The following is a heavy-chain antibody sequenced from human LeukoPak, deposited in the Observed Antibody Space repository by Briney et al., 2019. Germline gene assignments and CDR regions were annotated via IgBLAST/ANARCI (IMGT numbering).Heavy chain of an antibody. J-gene: IGHJ4*02. Sequence: GGSLRLSCAASGFTFSSYSMNWVRQAPGKGLEWVSYISSSSSTIYYADSVKGRFIISRDNAKNSLYLRMNSLRAEDTAVYYCAREQVAGRFDYWGQGTLVTVSS. CDR3: AREQVAGRFDY. D-gene: IGHD6-19*01. V-gene: IGHV3-48*04. CDR1: GFTFSSYS. CDR2: ISSSSSTI.